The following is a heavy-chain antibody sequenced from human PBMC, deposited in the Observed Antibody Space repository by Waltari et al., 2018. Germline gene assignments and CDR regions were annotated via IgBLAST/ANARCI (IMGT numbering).Heavy chain of an antibody. CDR2: ISYDGSQK. CDR1: GFTFTNYG. V-gene: IGHV3-30*18. J-gene: IGHJ6*03. Sequence: QVQLVESGGGVVQPGRSLRLSCAASGFTFTNYGMHWVRQAPGKGVEGVAVISYDGSQKHYADYLKGRFTISRDNSKKTLYLEMNSLRTEDTAVYYCAKCGGLLWFKESRYMDVWGKGTTVTVSS. D-gene: IGHD3-10*01. CDR3: AKCGGLLWFKESRYMDV.